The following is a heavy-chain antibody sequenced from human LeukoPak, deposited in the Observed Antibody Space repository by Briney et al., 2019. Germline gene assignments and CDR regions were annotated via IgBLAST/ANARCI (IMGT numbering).Heavy chain of an antibody. Sequence: PGESLKISCKGSGYSFTSYWIGWVRQMPGKGLEWMGIVYPGDSDTRYSPSFQGQVTISADKSISTAYLQWSSLKASDTAMHYCARQLEDYDILTGYYRIFDYWGQGTLVTVSS. CDR2: VYPGDSDT. CDR3: ARQLEDYDILTGYYRIFDY. D-gene: IGHD3-9*01. CDR1: GYSFTSYW. V-gene: IGHV5-51*01. J-gene: IGHJ4*02.